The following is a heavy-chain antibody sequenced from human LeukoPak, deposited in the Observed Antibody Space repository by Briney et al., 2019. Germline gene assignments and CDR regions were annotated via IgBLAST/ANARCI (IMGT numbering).Heavy chain of an antibody. CDR2: IIPIFGTA. CDR1: GGTFNNYA. Sequence: SVKVSCKASGGTFNNYAISWVRQAPGQGLEWMGGIIPIFGTAKHAQKLQGRVTITADGSTSTAYMELSSLRSEDTAVYYCARGFQAPGGWLPPYXFXYXXQGTLVTVS. J-gene: IGHJ4*02. CDR3: ARGFQAPGGWLPPYXFXY. D-gene: IGHD4-23*01. V-gene: IGHV1-69*13.